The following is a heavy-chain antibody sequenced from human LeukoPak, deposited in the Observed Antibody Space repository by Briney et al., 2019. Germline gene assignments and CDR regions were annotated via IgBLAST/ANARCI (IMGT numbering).Heavy chain of an antibody. J-gene: IGHJ3*02. Sequence: ASVKVSCKASGYTFTGYYMHWVRQAPGQGLEWMGRINPNSGGTNYAQKFQGRVTMTRDMSISTAYMELSRLRSDDTAVYYCARGPRLDSSGWYYGAFDIWGQGTMVTVSS. D-gene: IGHD6-19*01. CDR1: GYTFTGYY. CDR3: ARGPRLDSSGWYYGAFDI. V-gene: IGHV1-2*06. CDR2: INPNSGGT.